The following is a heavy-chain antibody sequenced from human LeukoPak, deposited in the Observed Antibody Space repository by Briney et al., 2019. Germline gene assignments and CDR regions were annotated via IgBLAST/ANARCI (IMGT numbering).Heavy chain of an antibody. D-gene: IGHD3-22*01. CDR2: ISYDGSNK. Sequence: GGSLRLSCAASGFTFSSYGMHWVRQAPGKGLEWVAVISYDGSNKYYADSVKGRFTISRDNSKNTLYLQMNSLRAEDTAVYYCAKDVLYHYYDNSGYLFDYWGQGTLVTVSS. J-gene: IGHJ4*02. V-gene: IGHV3-30*18. CDR1: GFTFSSYG. CDR3: AKDVLYHYYDNSGYLFDY.